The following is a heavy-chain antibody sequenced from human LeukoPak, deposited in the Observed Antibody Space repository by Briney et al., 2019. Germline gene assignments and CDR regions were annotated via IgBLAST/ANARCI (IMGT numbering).Heavy chain of an antibody. CDR3: ARDQQGFSIAVAGRGLHYYYMDV. V-gene: IGHV1-69*01. CDR1: GGTFSSYA. D-gene: IGHD6-19*01. J-gene: IGHJ6*03. Sequence: SVKVSCKASGGTFSSYAISWVRQAPGQGLEWMGGIIPIFGTANYAQKFQGRVTITADESTSTAYMELSSLRSEDTAVYYCARDQQGFSIAVAGRGLHYYYMDVWGKGTTVTVSS. CDR2: IIPIFGTA.